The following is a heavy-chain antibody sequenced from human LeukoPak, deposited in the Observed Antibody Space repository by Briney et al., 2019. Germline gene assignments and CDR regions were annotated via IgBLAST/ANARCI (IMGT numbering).Heavy chain of an antibody. CDR3: VRVGSVSGSDYLDY. D-gene: IGHD6-19*01. Sequence: GGSLRLSCAVSGFTFSDHFLDWVRQAPGKGLEWVGRSRNKAKSYTTEYAASVKGRFTISRNDSKNSLYLQMNSLETEDTAVYYCVRVGSVSGSDYLDYWGQGTLVTVSS. CDR1: GFTFSDHF. V-gene: IGHV3-72*01. CDR2: SRNKAKSYTT. J-gene: IGHJ4*02.